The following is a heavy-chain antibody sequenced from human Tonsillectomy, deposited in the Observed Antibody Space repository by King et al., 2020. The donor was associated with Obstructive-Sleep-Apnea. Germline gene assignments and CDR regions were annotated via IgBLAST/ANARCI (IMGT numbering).Heavy chain of an antibody. V-gene: IGHV3-48*04. Sequence: VQLVESGGRLVQPGGSLRLSCAASGFTFRSDAMNWVRQAPGKGPEWVSYINAKSDTIYYADSVKGRFTISRDNVKNSLYLQMNSLKVEDTAVYYCAKGGRGGWDFDHWGQGTVVTVSS. CDR3: AKGGRGGWDFDH. CDR1: GFTFRSDA. D-gene: IGHD6-19*01. J-gene: IGHJ4*02. CDR2: INAKSDTI.